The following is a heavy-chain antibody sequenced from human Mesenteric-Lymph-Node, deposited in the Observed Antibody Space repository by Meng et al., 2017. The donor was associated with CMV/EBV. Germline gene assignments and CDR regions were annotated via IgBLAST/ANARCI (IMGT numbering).Heavy chain of an antibody. CDR3: ASGSYGSGSFTFDY. CDR2: INPSSGAT. CDR1: GYSFTAYF. J-gene: IGHJ4*02. V-gene: IGHV1-2*06. Sequence: KASGYSFTAYFIHWVRQAPGQALEWMGQINPSSGATSYAQKFQGRVSMATDTSISTAYMELSGLTSDDTAMYYCASGSYGSGSFTFDYWGQGTLVTVSS. D-gene: IGHD3-10*01.